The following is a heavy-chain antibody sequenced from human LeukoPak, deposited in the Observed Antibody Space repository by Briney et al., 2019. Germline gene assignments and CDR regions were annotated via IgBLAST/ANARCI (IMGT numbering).Heavy chain of an antibody. CDR2: ISYDGSNK. V-gene: IGHV3-30*18. Sequence: GGSLRLSCAASGFTFSSYGMHWVRQAPGKGLEWVAVISYDGSNKYYADSVKGRFTISRDNSKNTLYLQMNSLRAEDTAVYYCANVVASTRLGERGGSSDYWGQGTLVTVSS. D-gene: IGHD3-16*01. J-gene: IGHJ4*02. CDR1: GFTFSSYG. CDR3: ANVVASTRLGERGGSSDY.